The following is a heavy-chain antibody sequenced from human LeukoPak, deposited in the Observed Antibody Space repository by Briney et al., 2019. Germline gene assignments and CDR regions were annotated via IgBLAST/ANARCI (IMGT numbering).Heavy chain of an antibody. CDR1: GGSISSGGYS. Sequence: PSETLSLTCAVSGGSISSGGYSWTWIRQPPGKGMEGIAYIYYTGNTYFNPSLKSRVTISVDTSKNQFSLKLSSVTAADTAVYYCARVLAAAGNNWFDPWGQGTLVTVSS. J-gene: IGHJ5*02. D-gene: IGHD6-13*01. CDR2: IYYTGNT. CDR3: ARVLAAAGNNWFDP. V-gene: IGHV4-30-4*07.